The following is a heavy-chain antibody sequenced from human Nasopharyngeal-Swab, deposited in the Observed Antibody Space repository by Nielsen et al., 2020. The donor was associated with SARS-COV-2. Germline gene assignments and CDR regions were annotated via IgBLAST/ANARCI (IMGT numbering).Heavy chain of an antibody. Sequence: SETLSLTCTVSGCSISSSSYYWGWIRQPPGKGLEGIGSIYYSGSTYYNPSLKSRITISVDTSKNQISLKLSSVTAADTAVYYGARQNTQLPYYYYGMDVWGQGTTVTVSS. J-gene: IGHJ6*02. V-gene: IGHV4-39*01. CDR1: GCSISSSSYY. D-gene: IGHD5-18*01. CDR2: IYYSGST. CDR3: ARQNTQLPYYYYGMDV.